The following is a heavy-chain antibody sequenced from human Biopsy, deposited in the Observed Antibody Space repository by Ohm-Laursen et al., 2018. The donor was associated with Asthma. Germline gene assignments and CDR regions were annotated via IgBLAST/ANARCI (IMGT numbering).Heavy chain of an antibody. CDR1: GGSVYRYDHH. J-gene: IGHJ6*02. V-gene: IGHV4-30-4*01. Sequence: TLSLTCIVFGGSVYRYDHHWSWIRQPPGKGLEWIGFIFYSGSTFYNPSLRSRITISVDTSKRQFSLSLRSVTVADTAVYFCARAQSYGDIYYGLDVWGQGTTVTVSS. CDR2: IFYSGST. D-gene: IGHD2-21*02. CDR3: ARAQSYGDIYYGLDV.